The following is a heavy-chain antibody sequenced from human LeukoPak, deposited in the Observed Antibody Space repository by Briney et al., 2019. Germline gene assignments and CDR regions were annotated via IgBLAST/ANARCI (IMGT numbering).Heavy chain of an antibody. CDR2: VSAYRDNT. J-gene: IGHJ3*02. CDR3: ARDGYCTSTSCYPFDAFDI. Sequence: ASVKVSCKTSGYNFDTNRITWVRQAPGQGLEWMGSVSAYRDNTDYAQKFRGRVTMGTDTSTSTAYMELRSLRSDDTAVYYCARDGYCTSTSCYPFDAFDIWGQGTMVTVSS. D-gene: IGHD2-2*01. V-gene: IGHV1-18*01. CDR1: GYNFDTNR.